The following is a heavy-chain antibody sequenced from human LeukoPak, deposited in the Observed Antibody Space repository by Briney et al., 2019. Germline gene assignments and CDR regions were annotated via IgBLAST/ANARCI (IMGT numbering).Heavy chain of an antibody. J-gene: IGHJ6*02. D-gene: IGHD5-12*01. V-gene: IGHV1-2*02. CDR2: IKGHFGDT. CDR1: GYTFTGYY. Sequence: ASVKVSCKASGYTFTGYYLHWVRQAPGQGLEWIGWIKGHFGDTYYTENFQGRVTMTRDTSASTAYMELSGLESGDTALYFCARGWKWLHPYGMDVWGQGTTVSASS. CDR3: ARGWKWLHPYGMDV.